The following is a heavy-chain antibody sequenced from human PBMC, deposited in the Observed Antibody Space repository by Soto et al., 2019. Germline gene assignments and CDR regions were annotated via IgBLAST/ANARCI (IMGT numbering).Heavy chain of an antibody. CDR3: ARDKAVTTAWYYYYYGMDV. J-gene: IGHJ6*02. CDR2: IYSGGST. V-gene: IGHV3-53*01. D-gene: IGHD4-17*01. CDR1: GFTVSSNY. Sequence: EVQLVESGGGLIQPGGSLRLSCAASGFTVSSNYMSWVRQAPGKGLEWVSVIYSGGSTYYADSVKGRFTISRDNPKNTLYLQMNSLSAEDTAVYYCARDKAVTTAWYYYYYGMDVWGQGTTVTFSS.